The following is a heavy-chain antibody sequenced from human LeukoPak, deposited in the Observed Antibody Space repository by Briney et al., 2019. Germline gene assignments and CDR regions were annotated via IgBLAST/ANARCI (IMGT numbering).Heavy chain of an antibody. CDR1: GYTFTSYD. J-gene: IGHJ3*02. CDR2: INPNSGGT. D-gene: IGHD5-12*01. Sequence: GASVKVSCKASGYTFTSYDINWVRQATGQGLEWMGWINPNSGGTNYAQKFQGWVTMTRDTSISTAYMELSRLRSDDTAVYYCAREPLDIVATMIEDNAFDIWGQGTMVTVSS. CDR3: AREPLDIVATMIEDNAFDI. V-gene: IGHV1-2*04.